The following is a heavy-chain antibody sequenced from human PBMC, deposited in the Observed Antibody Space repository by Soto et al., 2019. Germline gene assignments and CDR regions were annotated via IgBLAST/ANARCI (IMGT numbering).Heavy chain of an antibody. D-gene: IGHD6-19*01. J-gene: IGHJ4*02. Sequence: SPTLSLTCAISGDSVSSNTAAWNWIRSSPSRGLEWLGRTYYRSNWRHDYAVSVKSRITVNPDTSKNHFSLQLNSVTPDDTAVYYCARGVAGSGFDLWGQGTLVPVSS. CDR1: GDSVSSNTAA. V-gene: IGHV6-1*01. CDR2: TYYRSNWRH. CDR3: ARGVAGSGFDL.